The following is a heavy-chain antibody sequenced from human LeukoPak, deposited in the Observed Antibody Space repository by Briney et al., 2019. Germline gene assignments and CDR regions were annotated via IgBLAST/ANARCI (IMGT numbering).Heavy chain of an antibody. CDR3: AREIMVATTRAAFDI. CDR1: GFTFSDYY. CDR2: ISSSGSTI. J-gene: IGHJ3*02. D-gene: IGHD2-15*01. V-gene: IGHV3-11*01. Sequence: GGSLRLSCAASGFTFSDYYMSWIRQAPGKGLEWVSYISSSGSTIYYADSVKGRFTISRDNAKNSLYLQMNSLGAEDTAVYYCAREIMVATTRAAFDIWGQGTMVTVSS.